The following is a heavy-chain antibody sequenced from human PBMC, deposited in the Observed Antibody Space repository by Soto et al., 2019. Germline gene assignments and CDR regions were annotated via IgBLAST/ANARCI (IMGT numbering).Heavy chain of an antibody. CDR2: IYYSGST. CDR3: ARSYGSGSKKRYDP. Sequence: SETLSLTCTVSGGSISSYYWSWIRQPPGKGLEWIGYIYYSGSTNYNPSLKSRVTISVDTSKNQFSLKLSSVTAADTAVYYCARSYGSGSKKRYDPWGQGTLVTVS. J-gene: IGHJ5*02. CDR1: GGSISSYY. V-gene: IGHV4-59*08. D-gene: IGHD3-10*01.